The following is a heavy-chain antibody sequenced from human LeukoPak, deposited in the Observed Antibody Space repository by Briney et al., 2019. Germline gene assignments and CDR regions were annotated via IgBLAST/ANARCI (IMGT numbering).Heavy chain of an antibody. CDR2: INPNSGGT. J-gene: IGHJ5*02. CDR3: AIGSGSYGINWFDP. V-gene: IGHV1-2*02. CDR1: GYTFTGYY. Sequence: GASVKVSCKASGYTFTGYYMHWVRQAPGQGLEWMGWINPNSGGTNYAQKIQGRVTMTTDTSTSTAYMELRSLRSDDTAVYYCAIGSGSYGINWFDPWGQGTLVTVSS. D-gene: IGHD1-26*01.